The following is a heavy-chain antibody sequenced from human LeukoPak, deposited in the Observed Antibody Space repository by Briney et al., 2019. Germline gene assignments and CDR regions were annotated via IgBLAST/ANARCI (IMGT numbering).Heavy chain of an antibody. CDR3: ARGIAVAGQYYYGMDV. J-gene: IGHJ6*02. Sequence: ASVKVSCKASGGTFSSYAISWVRQAPGQGLEWMGGSIPIFGTANYAQKFQGRVTITADESTSTAYMELSSLRSEDTAVYYCARGIAVAGQYYYGMDVWGQGTTVTVSS. D-gene: IGHD6-19*01. V-gene: IGHV1-69*13. CDR2: SIPIFGTA. CDR1: GGTFSSYA.